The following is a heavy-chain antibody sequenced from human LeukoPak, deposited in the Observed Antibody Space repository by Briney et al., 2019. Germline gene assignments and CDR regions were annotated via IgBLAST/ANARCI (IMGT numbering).Heavy chain of an antibody. J-gene: IGHJ6*02. D-gene: IGHD6-6*01. CDR1: GGTFSSYA. Sequence: SVTVSCTVSGGTFSSYAISWVRQAPGQGLEWMGGIIPIFGTANYAQKFQGRVTITADEFTSTAYMELSSLRSEDTAVYYCARALYSSSSSGGYYYYGLDVWGQGATVTVSS. V-gene: IGHV1-69*13. CDR3: ARALYSSSSSGGYYYYGLDV. CDR2: IIPIFGTA.